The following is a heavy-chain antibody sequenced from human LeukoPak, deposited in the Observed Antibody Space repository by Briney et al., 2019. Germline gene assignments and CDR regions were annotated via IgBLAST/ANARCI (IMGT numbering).Heavy chain of an antibody. CDR2: IYYSGYT. CDR1: GGSISSYY. Sequence: PSETLSLTCTVSGGSISSYYWSWIRQPPGKGLEWIGCIYYSGYTDYKSSLKSRVTISVDTSKNQFSLKLSSVTAADAAVYYCARTTMVRGTYYMDVWGKGTTVTVSS. CDR3: ARTTMVRGTYYMDV. J-gene: IGHJ6*03. D-gene: IGHD3-10*01. V-gene: IGHV4-59*01.